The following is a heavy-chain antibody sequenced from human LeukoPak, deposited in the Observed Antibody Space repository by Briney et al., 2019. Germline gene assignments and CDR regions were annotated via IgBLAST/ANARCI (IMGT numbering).Heavy chain of an antibody. CDR2: ISYEGNNK. D-gene: IGHD3-10*02. CDR3: AKDRNYVATPDY. V-gene: IGHV3-30*18. CDR1: GFTFSSYG. Sequence: PGGSLRLSCAASGFTFSSYGMHWVRQTPGKGLECVAGISYEGNNKYYADSVKGRFTISRDDSKNTMYLQMNSLRAEDTAVYYCAKDRNYVATPDYWGQGTLVTVPS. J-gene: IGHJ4*02.